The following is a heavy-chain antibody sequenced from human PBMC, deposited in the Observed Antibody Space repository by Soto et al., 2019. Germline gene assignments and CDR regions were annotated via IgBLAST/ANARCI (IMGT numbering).Heavy chain of an antibody. D-gene: IGHD2-15*01. CDR3: AREGGGYCSGGSCRIDS. Sequence: PSETLSLTCTVSGGSISSGGYYWSWIRQHPGKGLEWIGYIYYSGSTYYNPSLKSRVTISVDTSKNQFSLKLSSVTAADTAVYFCAREGGGYCSGGSCRIDSWCQGTLVTVSS. J-gene: IGHJ4*02. CDR2: IYYSGST. V-gene: IGHV4-31*03. CDR1: GGSISSGGYY.